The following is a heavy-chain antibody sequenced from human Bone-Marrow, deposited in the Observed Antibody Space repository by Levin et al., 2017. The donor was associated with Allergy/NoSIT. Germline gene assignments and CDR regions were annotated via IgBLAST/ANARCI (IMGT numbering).Heavy chain of an antibody. CDR1: GYTFTNYW. CDR3: ARLGWGSDSYLTDPFDF. CDR2: IYCGDSDT. Sequence: PGGSLRLSCRVSGYTFTNYWVAWVRQMPGKGLEWMGIIYCGDSDTRYSPSFQGQVSFSVDRSINTAYLQWKSLKASDTAIYYCARLGWGSDSYLTDPFDFWGQGTLVTVSS. J-gene: IGHJ4*02. V-gene: IGHV5-51*01. D-gene: IGHD3-10*01.